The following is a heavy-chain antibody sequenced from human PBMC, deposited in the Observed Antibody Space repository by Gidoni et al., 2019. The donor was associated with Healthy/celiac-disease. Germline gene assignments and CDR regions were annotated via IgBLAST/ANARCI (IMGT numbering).Heavy chain of an antibody. V-gene: IGHV3-9*01. CDR1: GFTFDDYA. CDR2: ISWNSGSI. Sequence: EVQLVESGGGLVQPGRSLRLSCAASGFTFDDYAMHWVRQAPGKGLEWVSGISWNSGSIGYADSVKGRFTISRDNAKNSLYLQMNSLRAEDTALYYCAKDGTDGLRTWYFDLWGRGTLVTVSS. J-gene: IGHJ2*01. CDR3: AKDGTDGLRTWYFDL. D-gene: IGHD1-1*01.